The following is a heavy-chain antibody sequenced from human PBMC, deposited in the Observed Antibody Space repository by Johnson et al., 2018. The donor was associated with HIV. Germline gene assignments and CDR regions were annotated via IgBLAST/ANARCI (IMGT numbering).Heavy chain of an antibody. V-gene: IGHV3-30*04. D-gene: IGHD3-3*01. CDR3: AAYYDFWSGSYTSGFEI. J-gene: IGHJ3*02. Sequence: QVQLVESGGGVVQPGRSLRLSCAASGFTFSSYAMHWVRQAPGKGLEWVAVISYDGSNQYYADSVKGRFTISRDNSKNTVFLQMNSLRPEDTAMYYCAAYYDFWSGSYTSGFEIWGQGTMVTVSS. CDR1: GFTFSSYA. CDR2: ISYDGSNQ.